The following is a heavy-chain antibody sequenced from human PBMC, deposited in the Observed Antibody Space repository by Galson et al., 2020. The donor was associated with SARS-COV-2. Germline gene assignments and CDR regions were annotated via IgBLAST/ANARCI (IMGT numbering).Heavy chain of an antibody. CDR1: GFTFSAYA. V-gene: IGHV3-30-3*01. D-gene: IGHD3-22*01. J-gene: IGHJ4*02. CDR3: ARDRDYYDSDGILDY. Sequence: TGGSLRLSCAASGFTFSAYAMHWVRQAPGKGLEWVAVMSYDGNNKYYTDSVKGRFTISRDNSKKNLYLQMTSLRAEDTAVYYCARDRDYYDSDGILDYWGQGTLVTVSS. CDR2: MSYDGNNK.